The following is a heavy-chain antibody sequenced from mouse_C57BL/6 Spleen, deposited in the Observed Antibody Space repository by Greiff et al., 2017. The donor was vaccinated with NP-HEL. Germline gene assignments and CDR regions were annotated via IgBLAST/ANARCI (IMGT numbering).Heavy chain of an antibody. CDR1: GYAFSSSW. D-gene: IGHD1-1*01. Sequence: VQLQQSGPELVKPGASVKISCKASGYAFSSSWMNWVKQRPGKGLEWIGRIYPGDGDTNYNGKFKGKATLTADKSSSTAYMQLSSLTSEDSAVYFCARPYYYGSSLFAYWGQGTLVTVSA. CDR2: IYPGDGDT. CDR3: ARPYYYGSSLFAY. J-gene: IGHJ3*01. V-gene: IGHV1-82*01.